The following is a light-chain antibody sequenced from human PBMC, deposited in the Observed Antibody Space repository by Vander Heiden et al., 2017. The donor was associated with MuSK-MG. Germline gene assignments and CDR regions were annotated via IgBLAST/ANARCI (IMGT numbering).Light chain of an antibody. J-gene: IGLJ3*02. CDR1: SSDVGAYNY. CDR3: SSYTTISTLV. Sequence: QSALTQPASVSASPGQSITISCTGTSSDVGAYNYDSWYQHHPAKAPILIIYSVNKRPSGVADRFSGSKSGYAASLTISVLQGEDDADYYCSSYTTISTLVFGGGTKLTVL. CDR2: SVN. V-gene: IGLV2-14*03.